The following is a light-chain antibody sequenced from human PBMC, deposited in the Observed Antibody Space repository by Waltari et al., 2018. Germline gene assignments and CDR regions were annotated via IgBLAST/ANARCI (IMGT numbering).Light chain of an antibody. Sequence: QSVLTQPPSVSAAPGQRVTISCSGRRSTLEYNYVSWYRQLPGTAPKLLIYDNDKRPSGIPDRVSGSKSGTSATLGITGLQTGDEADYYCGTWDSSLTAVVFGGGTKLTVL. J-gene: IGLJ2*01. CDR3: GTWDSSLTAVV. V-gene: IGLV1-51*01. CDR2: DND. CDR1: RSTLEYNY.